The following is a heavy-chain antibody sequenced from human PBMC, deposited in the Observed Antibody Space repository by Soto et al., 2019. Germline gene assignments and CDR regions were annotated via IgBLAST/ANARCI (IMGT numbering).Heavy chain of an antibody. D-gene: IGHD3-10*01. CDR1: GGSISSGGYY. J-gene: IGHJ4*02. V-gene: IGHV4-31*03. CDR2: IYYSGST. CDR3: ATYGSGTYKPTTFDY. Sequence: QVQLQESGPGLVKPSQTLSLTCTVSGGSISSGGYYWSWIRQHPGKGLEWIGYIYYSGSTYYNPSLKSRVTIAVDTSTNQFSLKPSSVTAAATAAYYCATYGSGTYKPTTFDYWCQGTLVTVSS.